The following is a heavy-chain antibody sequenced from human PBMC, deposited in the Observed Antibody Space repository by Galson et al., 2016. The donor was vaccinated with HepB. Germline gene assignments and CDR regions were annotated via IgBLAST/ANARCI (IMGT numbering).Heavy chain of an antibody. Sequence: SLRLSCAASGLSFRSYGMHWVRQAPGKELEWVAVISYDGTKRSYGDSVRGRFTISRDNSKNTLYLEMNSPRAEDTAVYYCAKDEYTIGWGPPWFDPWGQGTLVTVSS. CDR1: GLSFRSYG. J-gene: IGHJ5*02. CDR3: AKDEYTIGWGPPWFDP. D-gene: IGHD3-10*01. CDR2: ISYDGTKR. V-gene: IGHV3-30*18.